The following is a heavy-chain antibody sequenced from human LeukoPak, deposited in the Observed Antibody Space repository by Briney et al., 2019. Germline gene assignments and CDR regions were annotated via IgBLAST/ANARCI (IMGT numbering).Heavy chain of an antibody. J-gene: IGHJ4*02. CDR1: GFTFSSYA. CDR2: ISSNGANT. CDR3: VKDQRSSSGWYCLDY. V-gene: IGHV3-64D*06. Sequence: SGGSLRLSCSASGFTFSSYAMHWVRQAPGKGLEYVSAISSNGANTYYADSVKGRFTISRDNSKNTLSLQMSSLRAEDTAVYYCVKDQRSSSGWYCLDYWGQGTLVTVSS. D-gene: IGHD6-19*01.